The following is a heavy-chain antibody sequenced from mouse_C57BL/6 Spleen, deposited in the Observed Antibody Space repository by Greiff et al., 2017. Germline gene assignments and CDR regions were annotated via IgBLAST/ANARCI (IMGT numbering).Heavy chain of an antibody. D-gene: IGHD2-5*01. V-gene: IGHV1-55*01. J-gene: IGHJ4*01. CDR1: GYTFPSYW. Sequence: QVQLQQPGAELVKPGASVKMSCKASGYTFPSYWITWVKQRPGQGLEWIGDIYPGSGSTNYNEKFKSKATLTVDTSSSTAYMQLSSLTSEDSAVYYCAGALYSNPYYYAMDYWGQGTSVTVSS. CDR2: IYPGSGST. CDR3: AGALYSNPYYYAMDY.